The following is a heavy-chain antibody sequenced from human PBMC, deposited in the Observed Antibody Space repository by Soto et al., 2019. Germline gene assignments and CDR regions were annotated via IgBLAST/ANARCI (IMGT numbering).Heavy chain of an antibody. Sequence: GGSLRLSCAASGFTFDDYTMHWVRQAPGKGLEWVSLISWDGGSTYYADSVKGRFTISRDNSKNSLYLQMNSLRTEDTALYYFAKDMGSLLWPRYGKDVWGQGTTVTVSS. J-gene: IGHJ6*02. CDR2: ISWDGGST. D-gene: IGHD3-10*01. V-gene: IGHV3-43*01. CDR3: AKDMGSLLWPRYGKDV. CDR1: GFTFDDYT.